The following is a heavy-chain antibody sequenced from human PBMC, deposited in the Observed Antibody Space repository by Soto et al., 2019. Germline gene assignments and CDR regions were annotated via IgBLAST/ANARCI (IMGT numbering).Heavy chain of an antibody. D-gene: IGHD3-16*01. V-gene: IGHV3-23*01. J-gene: IGHJ3*02. Sequence: PGGSLRLSCVASGFPFSSYAMSWVRQTPGKGLEWVSGISGSGGRTYYADSVKGRFTISRDNSNNTLSLQMHILRVGDTAVYFCAKGGYYSLFDIWGQGTMVTVS. CDR1: GFPFSSYA. CDR2: ISGSGGRT. CDR3: AKGGYYSLFDI.